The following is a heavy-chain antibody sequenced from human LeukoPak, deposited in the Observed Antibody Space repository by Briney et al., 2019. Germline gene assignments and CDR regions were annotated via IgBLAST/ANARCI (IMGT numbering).Heavy chain of an antibody. D-gene: IGHD6-13*01. J-gene: IGHJ4*02. CDR2: FDPEDGET. V-gene: IGHV1-24*01. Sequence: ASVKVSCKVSGYTLTELSMHWVRQAPGKGLEWMGGFDPEDGETIYAQKLQGRVTITADESTSTAYMELSSLRSEDTAVYYCAREGEQQLLHFDYWGQGTLVTVSS. CDR3: AREGEQQLLHFDY. CDR1: GYTLTELS.